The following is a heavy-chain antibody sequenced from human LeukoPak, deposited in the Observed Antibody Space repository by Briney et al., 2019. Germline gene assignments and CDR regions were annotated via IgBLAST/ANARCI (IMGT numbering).Heavy chain of an antibody. V-gene: IGHV1-18*04. CDR1: GYTFTSYG. J-gene: IGHJ4*02. Sequence: ASVKVSCKASGYTFTSYGISWVRQAPGQGLEWMGWISAYNGNTNYAQKLQGRVTMTTDTSTSTAYMELRSLRSDDTAVYYCATYCSGGSCYGYWGQGTLVTVSS. D-gene: IGHD2-15*01. CDR2: ISAYNGNT. CDR3: ATYCSGGSCYGY.